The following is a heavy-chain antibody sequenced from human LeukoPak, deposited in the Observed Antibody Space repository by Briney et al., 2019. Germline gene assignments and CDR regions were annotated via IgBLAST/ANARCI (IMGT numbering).Heavy chain of an antibody. J-gene: IGHJ5*02. V-gene: IGHV4-34*01. D-gene: IGHD2-2*01. CDR1: GCSFNDYY. CDR3: ARGQVPAARGYTWFDP. CDR2: INARGDT. Sequence: SETLSLSCAASGCSFNDYYWNWVRQPPGKGLEWIGEINARGDTNYNPSLKSRVTISVDTSKKQFSLRLTSMIAADTALYYGARGQVPAARGYTWFDPWGQGTLVTVSS.